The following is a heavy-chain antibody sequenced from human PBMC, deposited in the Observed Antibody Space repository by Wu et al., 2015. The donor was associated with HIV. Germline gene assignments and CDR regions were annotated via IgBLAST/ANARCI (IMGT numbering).Heavy chain of an antibody. CDR2: IRPDSGAT. J-gene: IGHJ6*03. Sequence: QVQLVQSGAEVKKPGASVKVSCKASGYTFTSYDINWVRQATGQGLEWMGWIRPDSGATHYAERFEDRVTMTRDASINTAYMELSSLRSEDTAVYYCATTKITGTTAYYYYMDVWGKGTTVTVSS. CDR1: GYTFTSYD. V-gene: IGHV1-8*01. D-gene: IGHD1-14*01. CDR3: ATTKITGTTAYYYYMDV.